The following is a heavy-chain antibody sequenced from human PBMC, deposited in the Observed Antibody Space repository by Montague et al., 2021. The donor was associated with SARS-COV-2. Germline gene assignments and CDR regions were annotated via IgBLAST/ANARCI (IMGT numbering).Heavy chain of an antibody. Sequence: NPSLKSRVTISVDTSKNQFSLKLSSVTAADTAVYYFARHNPVGCVRPWGRGSLVTVSS. V-gene: IGHV4-59*08. J-gene: IGHJ5*02. D-gene: IGHD1-14*01. CDR3: ARHNPVGCVRP.